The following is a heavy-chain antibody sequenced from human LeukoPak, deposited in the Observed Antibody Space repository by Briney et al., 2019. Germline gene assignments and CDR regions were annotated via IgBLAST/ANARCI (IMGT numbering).Heavy chain of an antibody. V-gene: IGHV4-4*02. Sequence: SETLSLTCGVSSGSISSGIWWRWVRQPPGKGLEWIGEIYHSGSTNYNPSLKSRATISVDKSKGQFSLKLSSVTAAETAIYYCARKPTTSDAFDMWGQGTMVTVSS. J-gene: IGHJ3*02. D-gene: IGHD1-26*01. CDR2: IYHSGST. CDR3: ARKPTTSDAFDM. CDR1: SGSISSGIW.